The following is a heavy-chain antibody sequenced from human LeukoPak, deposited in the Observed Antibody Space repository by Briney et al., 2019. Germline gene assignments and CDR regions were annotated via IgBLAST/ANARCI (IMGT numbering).Heavy chain of an antibody. J-gene: IGHJ4*02. V-gene: IGHV1-2*06. CDR3: ARDDYGNFDY. CDR1: GYTFTDYY. Sequence: GASVKVSCKASGYTFTDYYMHWVRQAPGQGLEWMGQINPNSGGTDYALKFQGRVTMTRDTSISTAYMELSRLRSDDTAVYYCARDDYGNFDYWGQGTLVTVSS. CDR2: INPNSGGT. D-gene: IGHD4-17*01.